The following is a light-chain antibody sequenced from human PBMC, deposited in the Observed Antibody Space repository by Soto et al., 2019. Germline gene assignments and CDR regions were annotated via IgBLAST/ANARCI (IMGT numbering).Light chain of an antibody. CDR1: QSVSNSY. CDR3: QQYGTSPHT. CDR2: GAS. J-gene: IGKJ2*01. Sequence: EIVLTQSPGNLSLSPGERATLSCRASQSVSNSYLAWYQQKPGQAPSLLIYGASSRATGIPDRFSGSGSGTDFTLTISRLEPEDFAVYYCQQYGTSPHTFGQGTKLDI. V-gene: IGKV3-20*01.